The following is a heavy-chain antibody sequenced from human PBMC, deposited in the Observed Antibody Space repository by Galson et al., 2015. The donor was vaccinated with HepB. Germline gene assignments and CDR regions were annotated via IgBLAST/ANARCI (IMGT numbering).Heavy chain of an antibody. CDR1: GFTFSRYA. CDR3: AKRAGETYGPFDY. CDR2: ISGSGGST. J-gene: IGHJ4*02. V-gene: IGHV3-23*01. D-gene: IGHD3-10*01. Sequence: SLRLSCAASGFTFSRYAMSWVRQAPGKGLEWVSAISGSGGSTNHADSVKGRFTISRDNSKNTLYPQMNSLRAKDTAVYYCAKRAGETYGPFDYWGQGTLVTVSS.